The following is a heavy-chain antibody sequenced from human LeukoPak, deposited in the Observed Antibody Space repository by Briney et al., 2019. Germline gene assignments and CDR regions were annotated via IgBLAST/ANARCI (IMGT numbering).Heavy chain of an antibody. Sequence: GGSLRLSCAASGFTFSSYGMHWVRQAPGKGLEWVAVISYDGSNKYYADSVKGRFTISRDNSKNTLYLQMNGLRAEDTAVYYCAKDFTRRLWLPSGWVDYWGQGTLVTVSS. V-gene: IGHV3-30*18. CDR1: GFTFSSYG. J-gene: IGHJ4*02. D-gene: IGHD5-18*01. CDR3: AKDFTRRLWLPSGWVDY. CDR2: ISYDGSNK.